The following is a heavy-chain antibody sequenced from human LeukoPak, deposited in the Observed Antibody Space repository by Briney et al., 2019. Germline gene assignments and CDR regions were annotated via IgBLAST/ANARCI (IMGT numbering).Heavy chain of an antibody. V-gene: IGHV3-30*02. D-gene: IGHD6-13*01. Sequence: GGSLRLSCAASRFTFSSYGMHWVRQAPGKGLEWVAFIRYDESDKYYADSVKGRFTISRDNSKNTLYLQMNSLRDEDTAVYYCAKPLPGIAAAYFDYWGQGTLVTVSS. J-gene: IGHJ4*02. CDR3: AKPLPGIAAAYFDY. CDR2: IRYDESDK. CDR1: RFTFSSYG.